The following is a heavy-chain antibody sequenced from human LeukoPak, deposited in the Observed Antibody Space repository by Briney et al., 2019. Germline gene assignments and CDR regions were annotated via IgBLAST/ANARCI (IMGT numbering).Heavy chain of an antibody. CDR3: AKDRALRFLEWLFDY. CDR1: GFTSSSYA. V-gene: IGHV3-30-3*01. CDR2: ISYDGSNK. J-gene: IGHJ4*02. Sequence: LSGGSLRLSCAASGFTSSSYAMHWVRQAPGKGLEWVAVISYDGSNKYYADSVKGRFTISRDNSKNTLYLQMNSLRAEDTAVYYCAKDRALRFLEWLFDYWGQGTLVTVSS. D-gene: IGHD3-3*01.